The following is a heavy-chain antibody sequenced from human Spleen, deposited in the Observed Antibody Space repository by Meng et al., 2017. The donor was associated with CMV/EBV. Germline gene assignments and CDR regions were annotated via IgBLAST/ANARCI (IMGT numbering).Heavy chain of an antibody. D-gene: IGHD3-3*01. CDR3: ARDYDCWNGFYLHGMGG. CDR2: IIPFSRTA. Sequence: KVSCTASGGTFSSYAINWVRQAPGQGLEWMGGIIPFSRTANYAQRFQGRVTITTDESASTVYMELGSLRSEDTAVYYCARDYDCWNGFYLHGMGGWGQGTTVTVSS. J-gene: IGHJ6*02. V-gene: IGHV1-69*05. CDR1: GGTFSSYA.